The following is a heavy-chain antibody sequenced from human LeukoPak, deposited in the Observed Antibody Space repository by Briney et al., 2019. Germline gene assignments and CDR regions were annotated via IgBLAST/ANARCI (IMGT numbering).Heavy chain of an antibody. D-gene: IGHD3-22*01. J-gene: IGHJ4*02. CDR3: ARDPPAYYYDSSGYYYDDY. CDR1: GGTFSSYA. CDR2: IIPISGTA. Sequence: GASVKVSCKASGGTFSSYAISWVRQAPGQGLEWMGGIIPISGTANYAQKFQGRVTITADESTSTAYMELSSLRSEDTAVYYCARDPPAYYYDSSGYYYDDYWGQGTLVTVSS. V-gene: IGHV1-69*13.